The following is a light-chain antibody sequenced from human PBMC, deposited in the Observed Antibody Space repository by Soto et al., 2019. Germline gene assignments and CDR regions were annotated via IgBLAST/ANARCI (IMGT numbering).Light chain of an antibody. V-gene: IGKV3-15*01. CDR3: QQYHNWPLT. CDR1: QSVRSN. CDR2: VAS. Sequence: EIVMTQSPATLSVSPGERATLSCGASQSVRSNLAWYQQKPGHAPRLLIYVASTRATGIPARFSGSGSGTDFTLTISSLQSEDLAVYYCQQYHNWPLTFGQGTRLEIK. J-gene: IGKJ5*01.